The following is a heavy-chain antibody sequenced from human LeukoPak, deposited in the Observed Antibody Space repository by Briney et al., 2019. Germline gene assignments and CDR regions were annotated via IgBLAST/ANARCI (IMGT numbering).Heavy chain of an antibody. Sequence: PSETLSLTCTVSGGSISSYYWSWIRQPPGKGLEWIGYIYYSGSTNYNPSLKSRVTISVDTSKNQFSLKLSSVTAADTAVYYCARHPSDNEFSWFDPWGQGTLVTVSS. J-gene: IGHJ5*02. D-gene: IGHD2-15*01. CDR2: IYYSGST. CDR1: GGSISSYY. V-gene: IGHV4-59*08. CDR3: ARHPSDNEFSWFDP.